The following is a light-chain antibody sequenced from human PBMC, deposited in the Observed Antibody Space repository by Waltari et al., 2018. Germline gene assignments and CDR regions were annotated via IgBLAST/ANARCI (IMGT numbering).Light chain of an antibody. CDR3: SSYTNYATVI. V-gene: IGLV2-14*01. J-gene: IGLJ2*01. Sequence: QSALTQPASVSGSPGQSITIPCTGTRSHVGYYNYASWYQQHPGKAPKLMISDVNKRPSGVSNRFSGSKSGNTASLTISGLQAEDEADYYCSSYTNYATVIFGGGTKLTVL. CDR2: DVN. CDR1: RSHVGYYNY.